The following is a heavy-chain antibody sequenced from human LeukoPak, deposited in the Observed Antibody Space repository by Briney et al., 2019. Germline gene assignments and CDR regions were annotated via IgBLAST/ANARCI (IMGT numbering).Heavy chain of an antibody. CDR3: GRSLRVGAVLDY. Sequence: PGGSLRLSCAASGFTFSSHWMHWVRQAPGKGLVWVSPINSEGSRTLYADPVKGRFTISRDNAKNTLYLQMNILRAEDTAVYYCGRSLRVGAVLDYWGQGTLVTVSP. V-gene: IGHV3-74*01. D-gene: IGHD1-26*01. J-gene: IGHJ4*02. CDR1: GFTFSSHW. CDR2: INSEGSRT.